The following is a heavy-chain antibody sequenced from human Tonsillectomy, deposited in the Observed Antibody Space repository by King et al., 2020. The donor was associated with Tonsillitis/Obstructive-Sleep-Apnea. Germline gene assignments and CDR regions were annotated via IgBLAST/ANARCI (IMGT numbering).Heavy chain of an antibody. CDR2: ISSSSGYI. CDR1: GFTFNSYS. D-gene: IGHD6-19*01. V-gene: IGHV3-21*01. CDR3: ARGSGWYFDY. J-gene: IGHJ4*02. Sequence: VQLVESGGGLVKPGGSLRLSCAASGFTFNSYSMNWVRQAPGKGLEWVSSISSSSGYIYYADSVKGRFTISRDNAKNSLYLQMNSLRAEDTAVYYCARGSGWYFDYWGQGTLVTVSS.